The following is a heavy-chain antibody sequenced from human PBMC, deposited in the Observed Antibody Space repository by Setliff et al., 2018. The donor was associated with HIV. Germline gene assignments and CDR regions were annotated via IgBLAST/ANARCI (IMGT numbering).Heavy chain of an antibody. Sequence: PSETLSLTCTVSGGSISSSSYYWGWIRPPPGTGLAWIGSIYYSGSTYYNPSLKSRVTISVDTSKNQFSLKLSSVTAADTAVYYCARSQWQDYDFDYWGQGTLVTVSS. D-gene: IGHD6-19*01. CDR2: IYYSGST. J-gene: IGHJ4*02. V-gene: IGHV4-39*01. CDR3: ARSQWQDYDFDY. CDR1: GGSISSSSYY.